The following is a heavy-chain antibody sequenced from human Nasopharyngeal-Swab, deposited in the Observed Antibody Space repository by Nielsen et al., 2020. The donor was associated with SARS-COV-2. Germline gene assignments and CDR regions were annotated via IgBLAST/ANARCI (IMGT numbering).Heavy chain of an antibody. J-gene: IGHJ5*02. CDR3: ARDSADYYDSSIFSNWFDP. CDR1: GGSISSYY. D-gene: IGHD3-22*01. Sequence: SETLSLTCTVSGGSISSYYWSWIRQPPGKGLEWIGYIFHSGSTNYNPSLKSRVTISVDTSKNQFSLKLSSVTAADTAVYYCARDSADYYDSSIFSNWFDPWGQGTLVTVSS. CDR2: IFHSGST. V-gene: IGHV4-59*01.